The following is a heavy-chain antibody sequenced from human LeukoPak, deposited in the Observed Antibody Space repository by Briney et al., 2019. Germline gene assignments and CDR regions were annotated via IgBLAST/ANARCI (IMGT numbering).Heavy chain of an antibody. D-gene: IGHD3-10*01. Sequence: SETLSLTSTVSGGSVSSGSYSWSWIRQPPGKGLEWIGYIYYSGSTSYNPSLKSQVTISVDTSENQFSLKLSSVTAADTAVYYCARYVVYGSGKYYFDYWGQGTLVTVSS. J-gene: IGHJ4*02. CDR2: IYYSGST. V-gene: IGHV4-61*01. CDR1: GGSVSSGSYS. CDR3: ARYVVYGSGKYYFDY.